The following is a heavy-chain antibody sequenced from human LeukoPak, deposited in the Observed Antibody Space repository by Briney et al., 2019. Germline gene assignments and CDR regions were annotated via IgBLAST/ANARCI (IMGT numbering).Heavy chain of an antibody. CDR2: IYHSGST. Sequence: SETLSLTCTVSGYSISSGYYWGWIRQPPGKGLEWIGSIYHSGSTYYNPSLKSRVTISVDTSKNQFSLKLSSVTAADTAVYYCARGAGGVIPFDYWGQGTLVTVSS. CDR3: ARGAGGVIPFDY. D-gene: IGHD3-16*02. J-gene: IGHJ4*02. V-gene: IGHV4-38-2*02. CDR1: GYSISSGYY.